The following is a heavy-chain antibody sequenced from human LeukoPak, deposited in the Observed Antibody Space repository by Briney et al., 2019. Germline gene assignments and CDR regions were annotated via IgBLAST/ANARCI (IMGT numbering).Heavy chain of an antibody. V-gene: IGHV3-48*02. CDR3: ARDSGNSFDY. Sequence: GGSLRLSCAASGFTFSTYSMNWVRQAPGKGLQWVSYIRDSGAAMYYADSVKGRFTISRDNAKNSVYLQMNSLRDGDTAVYYCARDSGNSFDYWGQGTLVTVSS. CDR1: GFTFSTYS. J-gene: IGHJ4*02. CDR2: IRDSGAAM.